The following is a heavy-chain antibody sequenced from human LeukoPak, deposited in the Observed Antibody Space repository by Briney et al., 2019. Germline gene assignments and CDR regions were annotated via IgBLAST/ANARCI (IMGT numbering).Heavy chain of an antibody. J-gene: IGHJ2*01. V-gene: IGHV1-58*01. CDR2: IVVGSGNT. CDR1: GFTFTSSA. CDR3: AAEQGLTVPSFDL. Sequence: SVKVSCKASGFTFTSSAVQWVRQARGQRLEWIGRIVVGSGNTNYAQKFQERVTITRDMSTSTAYMELSSLRSEDTAVYYCAAEQGLTVPSFDLWGRGTLVTVSS. D-gene: IGHD4-17*01.